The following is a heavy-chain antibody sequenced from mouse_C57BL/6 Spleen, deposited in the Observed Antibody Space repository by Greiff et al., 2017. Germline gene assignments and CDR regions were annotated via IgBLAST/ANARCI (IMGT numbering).Heavy chain of an antibody. CDR2: IDPSDSYT. Sequence: QVQLQQPGAELVKPGASVKLSCKASGYTFTSYWMQWVKQRPGQGLEWIGEIDPSDSYTNYNQKFKGKATLTVDTSSSTAYMQLSSLTSEDSAVYYCARSRQLYTYYFDYWGQGTTLTVSS. V-gene: IGHV1-50*01. D-gene: IGHD3-2*01. J-gene: IGHJ2*01. CDR3: ARSRQLYTYYFDY. CDR1: GYTFTSYW.